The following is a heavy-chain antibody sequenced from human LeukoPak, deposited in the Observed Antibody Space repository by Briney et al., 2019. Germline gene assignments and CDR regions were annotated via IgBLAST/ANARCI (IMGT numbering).Heavy chain of an antibody. CDR3: ARDDDSSGSPGL. J-gene: IGHJ4*02. CDR2: ISYDGKKK. CDR1: GFTLSNYA. V-gene: IGHV3-30*04. D-gene: IGHD3-22*01. Sequence: PGGSLRLSCAASGFTLSNYAVNWVRQAPGKGLEWVAVISYDGKKKYYADSLKGRFTISRDISKNMVYMQMNSLRSEDMAIYYCARDDDSSGSPGLWGQGTLVTVSS.